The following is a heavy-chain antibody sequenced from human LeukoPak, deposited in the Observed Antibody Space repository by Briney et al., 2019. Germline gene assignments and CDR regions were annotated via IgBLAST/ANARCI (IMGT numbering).Heavy chain of an antibody. CDR3: ARDLDDYVRGPGYSG. J-gene: IGHJ4*02. CDR2: IIPIFGTA. V-gene: IGHV1-69*13. D-gene: IGHD3-16*01. CDR1: GGTFSSYA. Sequence: EASVKVSCKASGGTFSSYAISWVRQAPGQGLEWMGGIIPIFGTANYAQKFQGRVTITADESTSTAYMELSSLRSEDTAVYYCARDLDDYVRGPGYSGWGQGTLVTASS.